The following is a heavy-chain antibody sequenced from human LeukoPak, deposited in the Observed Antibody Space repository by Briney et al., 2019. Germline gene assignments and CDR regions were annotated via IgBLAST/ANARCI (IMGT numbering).Heavy chain of an antibody. D-gene: IGHD2-2*02. CDR2: ISADESGT. V-gene: IGHV3-74*01. Sequence: PGGSLTLSCAASGVSFSDSWMHWVRHAPGMGLGWVSRISADESGTNYADSVKGRFTISGDNAKNTLYLQMNSLRVEDTAVYYCVRDRYYTMDVWGQGTTVTVSS. J-gene: IGHJ6*02. CDR1: GVSFSDSW. CDR3: VRDRYYTMDV.